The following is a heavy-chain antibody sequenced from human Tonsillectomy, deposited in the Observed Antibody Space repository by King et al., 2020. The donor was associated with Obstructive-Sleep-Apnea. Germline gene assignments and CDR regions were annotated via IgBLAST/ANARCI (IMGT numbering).Heavy chain of an antibody. CDR2: ISWRRGNA. D-gene: IGHD3-10*02. CDR3: TIDMFY. CDR1: GITFNTSA. V-gene: IGHV3-9*01. Sequence: VQLVESGGGLVQPGRSLRLSCATSGITFNTSAMHWVRQAPGKGLEGVSGISWRRGNAGYAGSVKGRFIISKDDTKNSLFLQMNGLRTEDTALYFCTIDMFYWGQGTLVTVSS. J-gene: IGHJ4*02.